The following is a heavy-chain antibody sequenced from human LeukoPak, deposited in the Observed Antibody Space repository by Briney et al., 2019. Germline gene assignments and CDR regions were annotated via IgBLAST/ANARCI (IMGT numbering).Heavy chain of an antibody. J-gene: IGHJ4*02. D-gene: IGHD3-10*01. CDR1: GFTFTNYW. Sequence: GGSLTLSCAASGFTFTNYWMSWVRQAPGTGLEWVANIKQDGNEKYYADSVKGRFTISRDNAKNSLYLQMNSLRAEDMALYYCAKAGGSGSYYNSPYFDYWGQGTLVTVSS. CDR3: AKAGGSGSYYNSPYFDY. V-gene: IGHV3-7*03. CDR2: IKQDGNEK.